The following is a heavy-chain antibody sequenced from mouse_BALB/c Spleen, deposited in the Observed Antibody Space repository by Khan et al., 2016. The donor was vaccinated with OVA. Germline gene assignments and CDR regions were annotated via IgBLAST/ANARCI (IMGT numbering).Heavy chain of an antibody. D-gene: IGHD2-14*01. CDR2: INPRSGYT. J-gene: IGHJ4*01. V-gene: IGHV1-4*01. Sequence: QVRLQQSGAELARPGASVKMSCEASGYTFTSNTMHWVKQRPGQGLEWIGYINPRSGYTNYNQKFKDKATLTADKSSSTAYMQLSSLTSEDSADYCCARRTTGYAMDYWGQGTSVIVSS. CDR3: ARRTTGYAMDY. CDR1: GYTFTSNT.